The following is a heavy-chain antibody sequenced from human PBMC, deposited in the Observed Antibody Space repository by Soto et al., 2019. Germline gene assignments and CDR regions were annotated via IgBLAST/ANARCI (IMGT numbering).Heavy chain of an antibody. V-gene: IGHV3-30-3*01. D-gene: IGHD3-10*01. Sequence: QVQLVESGGGVVQPGRSLRLSCAASGFTFSSYAMHWVRQAPGKGLEWVAVISYDGSNKYYADSVKGRFTISRDNSKNTLYLQMNSLIAEDTAVYYCARAAYGSGSYHFDYWGQGTLVTVSS. J-gene: IGHJ4*02. CDR2: ISYDGSNK. CDR1: GFTFSSYA. CDR3: ARAAYGSGSYHFDY.